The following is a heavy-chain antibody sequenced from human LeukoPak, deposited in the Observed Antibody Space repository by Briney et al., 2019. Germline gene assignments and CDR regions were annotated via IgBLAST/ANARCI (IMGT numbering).Heavy chain of an antibody. Sequence: PGGSLRLSCAASGFDFSSNWMHWVRHAPGQGLVWVSRIKGDGISTNYADSVKGRFTISRDIAKNTLYLQMNSLRDEDTAVYYCARIPGGYYYAMDVWGQGTTVTVSS. D-gene: IGHD3-16*01. CDR1: GFDFSSNW. CDR2: IKGDGIST. J-gene: IGHJ6*02. CDR3: ARIPGGYYYAMDV. V-gene: IGHV3-74*01.